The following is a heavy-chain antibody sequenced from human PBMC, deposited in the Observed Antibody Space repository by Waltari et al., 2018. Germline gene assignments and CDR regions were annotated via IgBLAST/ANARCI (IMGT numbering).Heavy chain of an antibody. CDR1: GYIFSNYG. CDR3: ARDDVDSSNFGGF. D-gene: IGHD3-16*01. V-gene: IGHV1-18*01. J-gene: IGHJ4*02. CDR2: IYPYNGNT. Sequence: QLVQSGAEVKKPGASVKLSCKASGYIFSNYGITWVRKAPGQGRDWMGWIYPYNGNTKYEQNFQGRVTMTTDTSTATAYMEIRSLRSDDTAIYYCARDDVDSSNFGGFWGQGTQVTVSS.